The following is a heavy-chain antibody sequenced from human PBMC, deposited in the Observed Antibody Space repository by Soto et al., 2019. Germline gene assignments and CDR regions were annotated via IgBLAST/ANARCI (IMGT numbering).Heavy chain of an antibody. V-gene: IGHV2-5*02. CDR2: IYWDDGK. J-gene: IGHJ4*02. D-gene: IGHD1-26*01. CDR1: GFSLITSGVG. Sequence: QITLKESGPTLVKPTQTLTVTCTFSGFSLITSGVGLGCVRQPPGDALEWVAIIYWDDGKRYSPSLKSRLTITKDTSKNQVVLTMTNMDPGDTATYDCAHSEVVGATFSYWGQGTLVTGSS. CDR3: AHSEVVGATFSY.